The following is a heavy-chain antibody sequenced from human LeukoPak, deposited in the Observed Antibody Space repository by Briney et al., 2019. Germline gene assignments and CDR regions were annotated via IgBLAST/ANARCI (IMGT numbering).Heavy chain of an antibody. CDR3: AKDGCTSPTCYINY. V-gene: IGHV3-23*01. CDR1: GFTFSDYA. CDR2: ISGRDSST. J-gene: IGHJ4*02. D-gene: IGHD2-2*02. Sequence: GGSLRLSCAASGFTFSDYAMGWVRQAPGKGLDWVSAISGRDSSTYYANSVKGRFTISRDNSKNTLYLQMNSLRAEDTAVYYCAKDGCTSPTCYINYWGRGTLVTVSS.